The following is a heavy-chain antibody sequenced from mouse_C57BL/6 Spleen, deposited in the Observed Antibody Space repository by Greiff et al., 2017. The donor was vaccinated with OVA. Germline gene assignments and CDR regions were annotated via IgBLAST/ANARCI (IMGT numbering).Heavy chain of an antibody. V-gene: IGHV1-26*01. D-gene: IGHD2-2*01. CDR1: GYTFTDYY. CDR3: ARRGYDGGDYLDY. CDR2: INPNNGGT. Sequence: VQLQQSGPELVKPGASVKISCKASGYTFTDYYMNWVKQSHGKSLEWIGDINPNNGGTSYNQKFKGKATLTVDKSSSTDYMELRSLTSEDSAVYYCARRGYDGGDYLDYWGQGTTLTVSS. J-gene: IGHJ2*01.